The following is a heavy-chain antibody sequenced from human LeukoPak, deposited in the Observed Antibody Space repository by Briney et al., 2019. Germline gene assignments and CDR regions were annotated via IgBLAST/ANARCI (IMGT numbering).Heavy chain of an antibody. Sequence: WGWIRQTPGKGLEWIGSIYYSGSTYYNPSLEGRVTISADTSRNKFSLNLRSVTAADTAVYYCASYNSGGYDVSDYWGQGTLVTVSS. J-gene: IGHJ4*02. CDR3: ASYNSGGYDVSDY. CDR2: IYYSGST. V-gene: IGHV4-39*01. D-gene: IGHD6-19*01.